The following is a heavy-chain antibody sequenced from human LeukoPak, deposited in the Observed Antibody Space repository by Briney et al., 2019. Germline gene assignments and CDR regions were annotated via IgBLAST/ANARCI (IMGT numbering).Heavy chain of an antibody. Sequence: QPRGSLRLSCAASGFTFSSYGMHWVRQAPGKGLEWVAVIWYDGSNKYYADSVKGRFTISRDNSKNTLYLQMNSLRAEDTAVYYCARDNEGATLVDYWGQGTLVTVSS. CDR2: IWYDGSNK. J-gene: IGHJ4*02. V-gene: IGHV3-33*01. CDR3: ARDNEGATLVDY. D-gene: IGHD1-26*01. CDR1: GFTFSSYG.